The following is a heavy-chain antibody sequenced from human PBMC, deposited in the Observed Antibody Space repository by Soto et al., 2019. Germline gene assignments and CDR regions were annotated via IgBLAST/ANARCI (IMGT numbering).Heavy chain of an antibody. D-gene: IGHD1-1*01. CDR2: ISAGNGKT. J-gene: IGHJ5*02. Sequence: ASVKVSCKASGYIFTSYAMHWVRQAPGQRLEWMGWISAGNGKTKYSKKFQGRVTITRDTSASTAFMELSSLRSEDTVVYYCARGLRTGRPTNWFDPWGQGTLVTVSS. CDR3: ARGLRTGRPTNWFDP. CDR1: GYIFTSYA. V-gene: IGHV1-3*01.